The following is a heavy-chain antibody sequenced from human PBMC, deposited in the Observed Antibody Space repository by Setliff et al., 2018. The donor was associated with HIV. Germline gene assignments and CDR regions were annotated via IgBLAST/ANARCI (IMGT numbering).Heavy chain of an antibody. D-gene: IGHD5-12*01. V-gene: IGHV1-18*01. CDR1: GYTFSNYG. J-gene: IGHJ5*02. Sequence: ASVKVSCKASGYTFSNYGITWVRQAPGQGLEWMGWISTYNGNTNYEQKLQGRVTMTTDTSTSTAYMELRSLRSDDTAVYYCARGFHGNSGYPPHWFDPWGQGTLVTVS. CDR2: ISTYNGNT. CDR3: ARGFHGNSGYPPHWFDP.